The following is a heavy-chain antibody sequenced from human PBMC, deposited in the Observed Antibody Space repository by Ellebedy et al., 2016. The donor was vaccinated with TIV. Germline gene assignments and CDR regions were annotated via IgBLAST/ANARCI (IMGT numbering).Heavy chain of an antibody. CDR3: ARGYGDYDY. CDR2: INPSGGST. V-gene: IGHV1-46*01. Sequence: ASVKVSCKASGYTFTSYYMHWVRQAPGQGLEWMGIINPSGGSTTYAQKFQGRITMTRDTSTTTVYLELNSLRSEDTAVYYCARGYGDYDYWGQGTLATVSS. D-gene: IGHD4-17*01. CDR1: GYTFTSYY. J-gene: IGHJ4*02.